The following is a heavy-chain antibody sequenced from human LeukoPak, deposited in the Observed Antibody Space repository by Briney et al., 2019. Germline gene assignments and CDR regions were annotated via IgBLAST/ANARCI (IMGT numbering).Heavy chain of an antibody. J-gene: IGHJ4*02. CDR1: GYTFTGYY. D-gene: IGHD5-18*01. CDR3: ARGIHLWYNSRVYPYDN. Sequence: WASVKVSCKASGYTFTGYYMHWVRQAPGQGLEWMGWINPNSGGTNYAQKFQGRVTMTRDTSISTAYMELSRLRSDDTAVYYCARGIHLWYNSRVYPYDNGGQETLVTASS. CDR2: INPNSGGT. V-gene: IGHV1-2*02.